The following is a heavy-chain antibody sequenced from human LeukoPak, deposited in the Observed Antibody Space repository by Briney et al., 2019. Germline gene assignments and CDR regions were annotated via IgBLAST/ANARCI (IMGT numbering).Heavy chain of an antibody. CDR3: ARIRWFGEFLFDY. CDR1: GFSFSSYN. J-gene: IGHJ4*02. D-gene: IGHD3-10*01. Sequence: GGSLRLSCAASGFSFSSYNMNWVRQAPGKGLEWVSYISSSSNTIYYADSVKGRFTISRDNANNSLYLQMNSLRDEDTAVYYCARIRWFGEFLFDYWGQGTLVTVSS. CDR2: ISSSSNTI. V-gene: IGHV3-48*02.